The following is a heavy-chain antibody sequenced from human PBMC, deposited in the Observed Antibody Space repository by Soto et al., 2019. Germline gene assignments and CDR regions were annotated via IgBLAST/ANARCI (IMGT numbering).Heavy chain of an antibody. V-gene: IGHV4-59*08. CDR3: ASSYCISTSCPIDY. CDR2: IYYSGST. J-gene: IGHJ4*02. D-gene: IGHD2-2*01. Sequence: PSETLSLTCTVSGGSISSYYWSWIRQPPGKGLEWIGYIYYSGSTNYNPSLKSRVTISVDTSKNQFSPKLSSVTAADTAVYYCASSYCISTSCPIDYWGQGTLVTVSS. CDR1: GGSISSYY.